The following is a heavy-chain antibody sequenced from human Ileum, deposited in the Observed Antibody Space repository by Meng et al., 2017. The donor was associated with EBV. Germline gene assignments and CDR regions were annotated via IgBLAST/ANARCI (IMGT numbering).Heavy chain of an antibody. D-gene: IGHD1-26*01. Sequence: EVQMVTSGGGLVKQGGSLSLSCAASGFTFSKNGMNWVRQTPGKGLEWVSSIDSGSSYIYYADSVKGRFTISRDNARNSLYLQMNSLRAEDTAVYYCARDVTSGSSIDWGQGTLGTVSS. V-gene: IGHV3-21*01. J-gene: IGHJ4*02. CDR2: IDSGSSYI. CDR1: GFTFSKNG. CDR3: ARDVTSGSSID.